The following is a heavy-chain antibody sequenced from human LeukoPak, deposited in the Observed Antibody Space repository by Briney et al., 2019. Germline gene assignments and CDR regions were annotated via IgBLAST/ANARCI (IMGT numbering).Heavy chain of an antibody. D-gene: IGHD5-18*01. Sequence: GGSLRLSCAASGFTFSSYGMHWVRQAPGKGLEWVAVISYDGSNKYYADSVKGRFTISRDNSKNTLYLQMNSLRAEDTAVYYCAKAGGYSYGSVFFDYWGQGTLVTVSS. V-gene: IGHV3-30*18. CDR3: AKAGGYSYGSVFFDY. J-gene: IGHJ4*02. CDR1: GFTFSSYG. CDR2: ISYDGSNK.